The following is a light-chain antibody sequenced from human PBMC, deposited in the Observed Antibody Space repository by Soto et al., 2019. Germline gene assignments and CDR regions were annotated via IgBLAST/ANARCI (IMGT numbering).Light chain of an antibody. CDR2: GAS. CDR1: ETVRTVS. Sequence: EIVLTQSPATLSLSPGEKATLSCRASETVRTVSLAWYQQKPGQAPRLLIFGASVRATDIPDRFSGSGSGTDFTLTITRLAPEDFAVYHCQQYASSPWTFGQGTKLEIK. J-gene: IGKJ1*01. V-gene: IGKV3-20*01. CDR3: QQYASSPWT.